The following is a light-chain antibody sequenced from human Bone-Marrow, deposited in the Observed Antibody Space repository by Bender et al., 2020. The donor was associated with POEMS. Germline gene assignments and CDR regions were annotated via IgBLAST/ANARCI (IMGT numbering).Light chain of an antibody. CDR3: SSYAGSSSWV. V-gene: IGLV2-23*02. J-gene: IGLJ3*02. Sequence: QSALTQPASVSGSPGQSITISCTGASSDVGAYNLVSWYQQHPGKAPKLLIYEVRKRPSGVPDRFSGSKSGNTTSLTISGLQADDEADYYCSSYAGSSSWVLGGGTKVTVL. CDR2: EVR. CDR1: SSDVGAYNL.